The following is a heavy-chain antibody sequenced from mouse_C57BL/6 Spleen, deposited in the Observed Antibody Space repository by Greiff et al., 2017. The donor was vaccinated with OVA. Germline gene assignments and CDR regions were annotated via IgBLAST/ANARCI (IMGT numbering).Heavy chain of an antibody. CDR2: INPYSGGT. D-gene: IGHD6-1*01. CDR1: GYTFTDYC. Sequence: QVQLQQSGAELVKPGASVKLSCKASGYTFTDYCMNWVKQRPGRGLEWIGRINPYSGGTNYNQKFKGKATLSVYKSSSTAYMELNSLTSEDSAVYYCANPGSGDAMDYWGQGTTLTVSS. J-gene: IGHJ4*01. V-gene: IGHV1-77*01. CDR3: ANPGSGDAMDY.